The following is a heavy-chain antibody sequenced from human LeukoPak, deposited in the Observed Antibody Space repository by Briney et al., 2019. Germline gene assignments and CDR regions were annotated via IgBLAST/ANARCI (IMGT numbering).Heavy chain of an antibody. CDR1: GFTFSGSA. J-gene: IGHJ4*02. CDR2: IRSKANSYAT. V-gene: IGHV3-73*01. Sequence: HTGGSLRLSCAASGFTFSGSAMHWVRQASGKGLEWVGRIRSKANSYATAYAASVKGRFTISRDDPKNTAYLQMNSLKTEDTAVYYCTRHWSAVGPDYWGQGTLVTVSS. CDR3: TRHWSAVGPDY. D-gene: IGHD2-2*01.